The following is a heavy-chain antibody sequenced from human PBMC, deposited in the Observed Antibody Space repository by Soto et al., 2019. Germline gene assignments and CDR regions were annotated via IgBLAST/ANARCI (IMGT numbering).Heavy chain of an antibody. D-gene: IGHD3-22*01. Sequence: PSETLSLTCAVSGDSMSTDDYFWSWVRHLPGEGLEWVGNIYYNGRTYFNPSLKSRLSMSVDTSKNQFSLRLTSVTAADTAVYYCARGSAYYSFFDYWGQGTLVTVSS. V-gene: IGHV4-31*11. CDR3: ARGSAYYSFFDY. CDR1: GDSMSTDDYF. CDR2: IYYNGRT. J-gene: IGHJ4*02.